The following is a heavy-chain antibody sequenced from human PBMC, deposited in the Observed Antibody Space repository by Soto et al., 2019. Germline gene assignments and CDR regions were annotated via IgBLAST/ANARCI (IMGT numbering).Heavy chain of an antibody. D-gene: IGHD2-2*01. J-gene: IGHJ6*02. V-gene: IGHV3-23*01. Sequence: EVQLLESGGGLVQPGGSLRLSCAASGFTFSSYAMKWVRQAPGKGLEWVSLISDSGTLTYYADSVKGRFTISRDNSGNTLFLQMYSLRAEDTAVYYCARYIPGVRYYGMDVWGHGTTVTVSS. CDR3: ARYIPGVRYYGMDV. CDR2: ISDSGTLT. CDR1: GFTFSSYA.